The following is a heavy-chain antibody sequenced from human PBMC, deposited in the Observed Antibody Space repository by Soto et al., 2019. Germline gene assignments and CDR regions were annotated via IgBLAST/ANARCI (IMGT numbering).Heavy chain of an antibody. J-gene: IGHJ6*02. Sequence: SETLSLTCTVSGGSISSSSYYWGWIRQPPGKGLEWIGSIYYSGSTYYNPSLKSRVTISVDTSKNQFSLKLSSVTAADTAVYYGAGSITMVRGVTQQRAYYYYYGMDVWGQGTTVTVSS. CDR2: IYYSGST. CDR1: GGSISSSSYY. CDR3: AGSITMVRGVTQQRAYYYYYGMDV. D-gene: IGHD3-10*01. V-gene: IGHV4-39*01.